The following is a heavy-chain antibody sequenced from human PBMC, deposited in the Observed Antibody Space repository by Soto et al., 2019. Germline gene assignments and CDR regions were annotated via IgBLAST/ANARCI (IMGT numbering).Heavy chain of an antibody. V-gene: IGHV3-21*01. CDR2: ISSSSSYI. Sequence: GGSLRFSCAASGFTFSSYSMNWVRQAPGKGLEWVSSISSSSSYIYYADSVKGRFTISRDNAKNSLYLQMNSLRAEDTAVYYCAREDTAMVTRVFDYWGQGTLVTVSS. CDR3: AREDTAMVTRVFDY. CDR1: GFTFSSYS. D-gene: IGHD5-18*01. J-gene: IGHJ4*02.